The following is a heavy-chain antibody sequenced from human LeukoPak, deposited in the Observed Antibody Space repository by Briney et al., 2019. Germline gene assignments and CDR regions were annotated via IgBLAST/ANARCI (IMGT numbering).Heavy chain of an antibody. Sequence: PSETLSLTCAVYGGSFSGYYWSWIRQPPGKGLEWIGEINHSGSTNYNPSLKSRVTISVDTSKNQFSLRLSSVTAADTAVYYCARFRDGYNYHYFDYWGQGTLVTVSS. CDR1: GGSFSGYY. J-gene: IGHJ4*02. CDR2: INHSGST. CDR3: ARFRDGYNYHYFDY. V-gene: IGHV4-34*01. D-gene: IGHD5-24*01.